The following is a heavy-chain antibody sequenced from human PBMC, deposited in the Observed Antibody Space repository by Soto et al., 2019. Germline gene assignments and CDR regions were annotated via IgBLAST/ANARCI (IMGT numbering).Heavy chain of an antibody. J-gene: IGHJ5*02. D-gene: IGHD6-19*01. V-gene: IGHV3-13*01. CDR3: ARDASGWGLDL. Sequence: VPLVDSGGGLVQPGGSLRLSCAASGFTFSTYDMHWVRQAAGKSLEWVSLIGTGGDTHYPGSVRGRFTTSRENAKNSLYLQMNNLRADDTAIYYCARDASGWGLDLWGQGTLVTVSS. CDR2: IGTGGDT. CDR1: GFTFSTYD.